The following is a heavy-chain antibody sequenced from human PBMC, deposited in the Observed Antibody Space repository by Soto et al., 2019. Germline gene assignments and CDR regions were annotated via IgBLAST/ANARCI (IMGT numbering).Heavy chain of an antibody. CDR2: IYYSGST. CDR3: ARSAGPSAAFDI. CDR1: GGSISSGDYY. J-gene: IGHJ3*02. Sequence: SETLSLTCTVSGGSISSGDYYWSWIRQPPGKGLEWIGYIYYSGSTYYNPSLKSRVTISVDTSKNQFSLKLSSVTAADTAVYYCARSAGPSAAFDIWGQGTMVTVSS. V-gene: IGHV4-30-4*01.